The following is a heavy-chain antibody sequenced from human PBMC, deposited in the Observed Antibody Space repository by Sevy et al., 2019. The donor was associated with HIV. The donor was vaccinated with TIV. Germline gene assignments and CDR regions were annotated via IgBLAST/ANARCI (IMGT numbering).Heavy chain of an antibody. J-gene: IGHJ4*02. CDR2: ISGSGGGT. D-gene: IGHD2-8*01. CDR1: GFTFSSYA. CDR3: AKDSCVGVCRPPSYFDY. Sequence: GGSLRLSCAASGFTFSSYAMSWVRQAPGKGLEWVSAISGSGGGTYYADSVKGRFTISRDNSKNTLYLQMNSLRAEDTAVYYCAKDSCVGVCRPPSYFDYWGQGTLVTVSS. V-gene: IGHV3-23*01.